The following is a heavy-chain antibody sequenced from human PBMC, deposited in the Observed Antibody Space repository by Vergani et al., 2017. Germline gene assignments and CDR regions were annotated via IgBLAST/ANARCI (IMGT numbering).Heavy chain of an antibody. CDR2: IYYSGST. V-gene: IGHV4-59*01. Sequence: QVQLQESGPGLVKPSETLSLTCTVSGGSISSYYWSWIRQPPGKGLEWIGYIYYSGSTNYNPSLKSRVTISVDTSKNQFSLKLSSVTAADTAVYYSARDRGIVGATGDRAFDIWGQGTMVTVSS. CDR3: ARDRGIVGATGDRAFDI. CDR1: GGSISSYY. D-gene: IGHD1-26*01. J-gene: IGHJ3*02.